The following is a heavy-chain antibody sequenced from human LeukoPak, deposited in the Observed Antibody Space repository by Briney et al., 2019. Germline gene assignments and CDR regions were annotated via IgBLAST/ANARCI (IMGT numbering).Heavy chain of an antibody. J-gene: IGHJ4*02. CDR2: INSDGSST. CDR1: GFTFSSYW. D-gene: IGHD1-26*01. V-gene: IGHV3-74*01. CDR3: APAEVGATPHFGY. Sequence: GGSLRLSCAASGFTFSSYWMHWVRQAPGKGLVWVSRINSDGSSTTYADSVKGRFTISRDNAKNTLYLQMNSLRAEDTAVYYCAPAEVGATPHFGYWGQGTLVTVSS.